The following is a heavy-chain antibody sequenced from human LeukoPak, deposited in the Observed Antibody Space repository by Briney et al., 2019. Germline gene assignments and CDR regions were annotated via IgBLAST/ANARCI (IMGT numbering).Heavy chain of an antibody. CDR1: GGSISSSSYY. V-gene: IGHV4-39*01. CDR2: FYYSGST. J-gene: IGHJ2*01. CDR3: ARSLGIEDYWYFDL. Sequence: SETLSLTCTVSGGSISSSSYYWGWIRQPPGKGLEWIGNFYYSGSTYYNPYLTSRGTIYVVTTKIQYYLKLSSVTAADTAVYYCARSLGIEDYWYFDLWGRGTLVTVSS. D-gene: IGHD7-27*01.